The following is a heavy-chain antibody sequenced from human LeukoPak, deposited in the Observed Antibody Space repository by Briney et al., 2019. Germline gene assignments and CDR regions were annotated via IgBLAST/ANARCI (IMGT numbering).Heavy chain of an antibody. Sequence: PGGSLRLSCAASGFTFSSYRMNWVRQAPGKGLEWVSSISSSSSYIYYADSVKGRFTISRDNAKNSLYLQMNSLRAEDTAVYYCAREQALYGMDVWGQGTTVTVSS. CDR3: AREQALYGMDV. V-gene: IGHV3-21*01. CDR1: GFTFSSYR. J-gene: IGHJ6*02. D-gene: IGHD6-6*01. CDR2: ISSSSSYI.